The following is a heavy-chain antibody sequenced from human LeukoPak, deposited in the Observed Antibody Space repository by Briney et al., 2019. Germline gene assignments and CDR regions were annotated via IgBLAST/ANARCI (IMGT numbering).Heavy chain of an antibody. J-gene: IGHJ4*02. Sequence: SVKVSCKASGGTFSSYAISWVRQAPGQGLEWMGGIIPIFGTANYAQKFQGRVTITADESTSTAYMDLSSLRSEDTAVYYCARNYYGSSGYYYLLDYWGQGTLVTVSS. D-gene: IGHD3-22*01. CDR3: ARNYYGSSGYYYLLDY. CDR2: IIPIFGTA. V-gene: IGHV1-69*13. CDR1: GGTFSSYA.